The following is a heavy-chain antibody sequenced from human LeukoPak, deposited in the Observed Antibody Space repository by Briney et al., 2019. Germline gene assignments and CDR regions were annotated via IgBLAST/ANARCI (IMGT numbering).Heavy chain of an antibody. CDR3: ARDLQGYSSGWYRGDY. CDR2: IKQDGSEK. J-gene: IGHJ4*02. CDR1: GCTFRTYW. Sequence: PGGSLRLSCAASGCTFRTYWMSWVRQAPGKGLEWVANIKQDGSEKYYVDSVKGRFTISRDNAKNSLYLQMNSLRAEDTAVYYCARDLQGYSSGWYRGDYWGQGTLVTVSS. V-gene: IGHV3-7*01. D-gene: IGHD6-19*01.